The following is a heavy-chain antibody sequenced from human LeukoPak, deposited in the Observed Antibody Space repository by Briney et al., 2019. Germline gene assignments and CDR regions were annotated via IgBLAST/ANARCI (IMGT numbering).Heavy chain of an antibody. CDR1: GGSFSGYY. CDR3: ARPHDSSGYYRAEYFQH. CDR2: INHSGST. J-gene: IGHJ1*01. V-gene: IGHV4-34*01. D-gene: IGHD3-22*01. Sequence: PSETLSLTCAVYGGSFSGYYWSWIRQPPGRGLEWIGEINHSGSTNYNPSLKSRVTISVDTSKNQFSLKLSSVTAADTAVYYCARPHDSSGYYRAEYFQHWGQGTLVTVSS.